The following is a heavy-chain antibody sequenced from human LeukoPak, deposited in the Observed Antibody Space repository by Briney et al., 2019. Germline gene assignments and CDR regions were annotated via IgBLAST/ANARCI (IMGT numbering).Heavy chain of an antibody. CDR1: GGSLSSGGYS. CDR3: ARGAGIVVVPAAGGWFDP. Sequence: SETLCLTCAVSGGSLSSGGYSGGWVRPPPGEGLGWLRFIYHSGSTYYNPSHKSRVTISVHRSKNQCSLKLSSVTAADTAVYYCARGAGIVVVPAAGGWFDPWRQGTLLTVSS. D-gene: IGHD2-2*01. V-gene: IGHV4-30-2*01. CDR2: IYHSGST. J-gene: IGHJ5*02.